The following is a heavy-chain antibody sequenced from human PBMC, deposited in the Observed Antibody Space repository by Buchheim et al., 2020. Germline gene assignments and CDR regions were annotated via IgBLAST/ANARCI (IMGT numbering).Heavy chain of an antibody. J-gene: IGHJ6*03. Sequence: QVQLQQWGAGLLKPSETLSLTCAVYGGSFSSYYCSWIRQPPGKGLEWFGEINHSGSTNYNPSLKSRVTISVATSKNQFSLKCRTVTAADTAVYYCARGRRSSRRASINYYMNFWGKGT. CDR3: ARGRRSSRRASINYYMNF. D-gene: IGHD6-13*01. CDR1: GGSFSSYY. V-gene: IGHV4-34*01. CDR2: INHSGST.